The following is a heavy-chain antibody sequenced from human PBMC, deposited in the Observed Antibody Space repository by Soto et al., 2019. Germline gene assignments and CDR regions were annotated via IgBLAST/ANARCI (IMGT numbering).Heavy chain of an antibody. CDR3: GKVLVGATGHTDSDS. CDR2: IDYNGVT. J-gene: IGHJ4*02. Sequence: SETLSLTCTVSGGSIYRSGYYWGWIRQPPGRGLEWIGNIDYNGVTYSNPSPKSRVTISRDTSKNQFSLKLTSVTAADTALYYCGKVLVGATGHTDSDSWGPGTLVTVSS. D-gene: IGHD2-15*01. CDR1: GGSIYRSGYY. V-gene: IGHV4-39*01.